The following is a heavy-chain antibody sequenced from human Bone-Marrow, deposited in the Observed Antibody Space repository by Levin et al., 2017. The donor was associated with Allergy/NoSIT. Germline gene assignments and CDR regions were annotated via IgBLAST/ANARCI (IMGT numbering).Heavy chain of an antibody. V-gene: IGHV1-69*13. CDR1: GGTFSNYA. CDR2: IIPFSRTT. Sequence: ASVKVSCKASGGTFSNYAVSWVRRAPGQGLDWMGGIIPFSRTTKYAQKFQGRVTISADESTTTAYMELTSLRSEDTAVYYCARGAWFRELSTFFDYWGPGTLVTVSS. CDR3: ARGAWFRELSTFFDY. D-gene: IGHD3-10*01. J-gene: IGHJ4*02.